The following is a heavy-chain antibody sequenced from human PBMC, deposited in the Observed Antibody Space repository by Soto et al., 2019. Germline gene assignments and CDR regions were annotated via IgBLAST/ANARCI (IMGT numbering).Heavy chain of an antibody. CDR1: GYTFTSYA. CDR2: INAGNGNT. V-gene: IGHV1-3*01. Sequence: QVKLVQSGAEVKKPGASVKVSCKASGYTFTSYAMHWVRQAPGQRLEWMGWINAGNGNTKYSQKFQGRVTITRDTSASTAYMELSSLRSEDTAVYYCARDRYSSSSVPGYYFDYWGQGTLVTVSS. J-gene: IGHJ4*02. D-gene: IGHD6-6*01. CDR3: ARDRYSSSSVPGYYFDY.